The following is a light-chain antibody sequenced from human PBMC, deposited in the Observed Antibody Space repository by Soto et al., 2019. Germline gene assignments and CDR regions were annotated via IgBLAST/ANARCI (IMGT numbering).Light chain of an antibody. CDR1: QNIYSN. Sequence: IVVTQSPAALSVSPGERATLSCRASQNIYSNVAWYQQRPGQAPRLLISRASTRASGVPARFSGSGSGTVFTLTISSLQSEDFAVYSCLQYHNFCAFDRGTQVEIK. V-gene: IGKV3-15*01. J-gene: IGKJ4*02. CDR3: LQYHNFCA. CDR2: RAS.